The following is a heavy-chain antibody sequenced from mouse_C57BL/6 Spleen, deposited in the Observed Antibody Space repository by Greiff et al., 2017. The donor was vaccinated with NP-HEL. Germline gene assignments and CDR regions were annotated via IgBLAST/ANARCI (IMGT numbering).Heavy chain of an antibody. D-gene: IGHD2-5*01. CDR3: TRYSNYFYAMDY. CDR2: ISSGGDYI. Sequence: VQLKESGEGLVKPGGSLKLSCAASGFTFSSYAMSWVRQTPEKRLEWVAYISSGGDYIYYADTVKGRFTISRDNARNTLYLQMSSLKSEDTAMYYCTRYSNYFYAMDYWGQGTSVTVSS. J-gene: IGHJ4*01. V-gene: IGHV5-9-1*02. CDR1: GFTFSSYA.